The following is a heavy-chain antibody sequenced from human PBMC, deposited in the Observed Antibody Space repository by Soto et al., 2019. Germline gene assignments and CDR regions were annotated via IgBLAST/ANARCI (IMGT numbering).Heavy chain of an antibody. D-gene: IGHD6-19*01. CDR1: GDSIRNNNW. V-gene: IGHV4-4*02. CDR3: ARENGHLGISVAGLDY. CDR2: VNHSGST. J-gene: IGHJ4*02. Sequence: QAQLQESGPGLVKPSGTLSLTCAVSGDSIRNNNWWAWVRQPPGKGLEWIGEVNHSGSTNYSPSLRGRVTISADKSKNQFSLTLNSVTAADTAVYYCARENGHLGISVAGLDYWGQGILVTVSS.